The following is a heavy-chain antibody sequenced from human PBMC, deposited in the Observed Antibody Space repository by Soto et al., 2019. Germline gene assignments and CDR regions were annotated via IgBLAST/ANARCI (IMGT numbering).Heavy chain of an antibody. CDR1: GFTFSSYA. CDR3: VRSAIEVGFEY. CDR2: ITGKSETR. D-gene: IGHD3-22*01. J-gene: IGHJ4*02. V-gene: IGHV3-48*02. Sequence: EVQLVESGGAFVQPGESLRLSCAASGFTFSSYAMNWVRQAPGKGLQWISFITGKSETRYYADSVKGRFHISRDNAENSLYLQMDSLRDEDTAVYYCVRSAIEVGFEYWGRGTLVSVS.